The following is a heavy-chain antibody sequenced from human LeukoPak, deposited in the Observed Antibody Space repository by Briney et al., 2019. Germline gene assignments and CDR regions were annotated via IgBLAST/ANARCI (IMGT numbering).Heavy chain of an antibody. J-gene: IGHJ6*04. Sequence: GRSLRLSCAASGFTFSSYAMHWVRQAPGKGLEWVAVISYDGSNKYYADSVKGRFTISRDNSKNTLYLQMNSLRAEDTAVYYCARDLGDIVVVPAANVMDVWGKGTTVTVSS. CDR1: GFTFSSYA. D-gene: IGHD2-2*01. CDR3: ARDLGDIVVVPAANVMDV. V-gene: IGHV3-30-3*01. CDR2: ISYDGSNK.